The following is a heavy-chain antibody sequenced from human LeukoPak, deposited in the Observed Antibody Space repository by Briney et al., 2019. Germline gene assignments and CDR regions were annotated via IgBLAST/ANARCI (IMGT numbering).Heavy chain of an antibody. CDR3: ARGWNGFDP. D-gene: IGHD6-19*01. Sequence: PSETLSLTCVVSRYSISSGSYWGWIRQPPGKGLEWIATLYHSGTTYYNPSLKSRVTISVDTSKNQFSLKLSSVTAADTAVYYCARGWNGFDPWGQGTLVTVSS. CDR2: LYHSGTT. V-gene: IGHV4-38-2*01. CDR1: RYSISSGSY. J-gene: IGHJ5*02.